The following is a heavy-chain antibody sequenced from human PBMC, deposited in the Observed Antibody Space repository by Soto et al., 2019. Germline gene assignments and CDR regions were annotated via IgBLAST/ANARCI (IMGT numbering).Heavy chain of an antibody. CDR2: IIPDSGGT. CDR1: GYTFTGYY. D-gene: IGHD2-2*03. V-gene: IGHV1-2*02. J-gene: IGHJ4*02. CDR3: ARDREMDYFDY. Sequence: GASVKVSCKASGYTFTGYYMHWVRQAPGQGLEWMGWIIPDSGGTHYAQKFQGRVTMTRDTSISTAYLELTRLRPDDTAVYYCARDREMDYFDYWGQGTLVTVSS.